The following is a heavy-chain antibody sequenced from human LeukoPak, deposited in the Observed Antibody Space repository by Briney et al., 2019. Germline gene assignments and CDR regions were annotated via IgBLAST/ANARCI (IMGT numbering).Heavy chain of an antibody. CDR3: ARLSHYYGSGALDY. V-gene: IGHV4-39*01. D-gene: IGHD3-10*01. CDR1: GGSISSSSYY. Sequence: SETLSLTCTVSGGSISSSSYYWGWIRQPPGKGLGWIGSIYYSGSTYYNPSLKSRVTISVDTSKNQFSLKLSSVTAADTAVYYCARLSHYYGSGALDYWGQGTLVTVSS. CDR2: IYYSGST. J-gene: IGHJ4*02.